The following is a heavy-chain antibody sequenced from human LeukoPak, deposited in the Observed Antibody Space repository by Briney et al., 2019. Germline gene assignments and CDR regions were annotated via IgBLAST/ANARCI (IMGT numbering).Heavy chain of an antibody. CDR3: ASRGPDSSGYYSCDY. V-gene: IGHV1-69*04. J-gene: IGHJ4*02. Sequence: ASVKLSCTSSGGTFTSYAISWVRQPHGQGIEWKGRVIPNLDIANYAQKFQGRVTITADKSTSTACIELSSLRSEDTAVYYCASRGPDSSGYYSCDYWGQGTLVTVSS. CDR2: VIPNLDIA. D-gene: IGHD3-22*01. CDR1: GGTFTSYA.